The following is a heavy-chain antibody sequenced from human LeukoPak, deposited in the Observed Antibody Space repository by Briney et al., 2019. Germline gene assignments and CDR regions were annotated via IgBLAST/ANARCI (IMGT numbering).Heavy chain of an antibody. J-gene: IGHJ3*02. Sequence: ASVKVSCKASGYTFSNYYMHWVRQAPGKGLEWMGGFDPEDGETIYAQKFQGRVTMTEDTSTDTAYMELSSLRSEDTAVYYCATYCSGGSCQGEGDAFDIWGQGTMVTVSS. V-gene: IGHV1-24*01. D-gene: IGHD2-15*01. CDR1: GYTFSNYY. CDR2: FDPEDGET. CDR3: ATYCSGGSCQGEGDAFDI.